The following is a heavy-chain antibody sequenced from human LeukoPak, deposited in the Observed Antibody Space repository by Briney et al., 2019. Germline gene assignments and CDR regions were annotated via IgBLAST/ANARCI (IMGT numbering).Heavy chain of an antibody. J-gene: IGHJ4*02. D-gene: IGHD2-15*01. CDR3: AKGYCSGGSCFFDY. CDR1: GFTFSSYA. CDR2: ISGSGGST. V-gene: IGHV3-23*01. Sequence: GGSLRLSCAASGFTFSSYAMSWVRQAPGKGLEWVSAISGSGGSTYYADSVKGRFTISGDNSKNTLYLQMNSLRAEDTAVYYCAKGYCSGGSCFFDYWGQGTLVTVSS.